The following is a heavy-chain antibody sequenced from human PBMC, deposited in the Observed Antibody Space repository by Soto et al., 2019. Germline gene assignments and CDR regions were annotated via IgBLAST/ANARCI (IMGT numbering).Heavy chain of an antibody. CDR1: GYTFTSYG. Sequence: QVQLVHAGAEVKKPGASVKVSCKASGYTFTSYGISWVRQAPGQGLEWMGWISAYNGNTNYAQKLQCRVTMTKDTSTSTAYMELRSLRSDDTAVYYCARGPLLFGADYYYGMDGWVQGTTVTASS. D-gene: IGHD3-10*01. CDR3: ARGPLLFGADYYYGMDG. V-gene: IGHV1-18*01. J-gene: IGHJ6*02. CDR2: ISAYNGNT.